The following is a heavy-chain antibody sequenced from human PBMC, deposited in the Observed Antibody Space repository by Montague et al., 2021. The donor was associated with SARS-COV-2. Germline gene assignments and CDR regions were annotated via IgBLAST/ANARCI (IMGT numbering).Heavy chain of an antibody. CDR2: ISWNSGSI. D-gene: IGHD3-9*01. J-gene: IGHJ6*02. CDR1: GFTFDDYS. CDR3: AKAAHYVILTGYYVARAAVNWRYYDDGMDV. Sequence: SLRLSCAASGFTFDDYSMHWVRQAPGKGLEWVSGISWNSGSIGYADSVKGRFTISRDNAKNSLYLQMNSLRAEDTALYYCAKAAHYVILTGYYVARAAVNWRYYDDGMDVWGRGTTVTVSS. V-gene: IGHV3-9*01.